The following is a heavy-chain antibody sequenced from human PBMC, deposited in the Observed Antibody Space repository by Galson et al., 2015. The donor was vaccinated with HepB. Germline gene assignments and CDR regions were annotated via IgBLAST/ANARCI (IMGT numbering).Heavy chain of an antibody. D-gene: IGHD3-10*01. V-gene: IGHV3-21*01. CDR2: ISSSSSYI. Sequence: SLRLSCAASGFTFSSYSMNWVRQAPGKGLEWVSSISSSSSYIYYADSVKGRFTISRDNAKNSLYLQMNSLRAEDTAVYYCARGSSKWFGELLEGDYWGQGTLVTVSS. CDR3: ARGSSKWFGELLEGDY. J-gene: IGHJ4*02. CDR1: GFTFSSYS.